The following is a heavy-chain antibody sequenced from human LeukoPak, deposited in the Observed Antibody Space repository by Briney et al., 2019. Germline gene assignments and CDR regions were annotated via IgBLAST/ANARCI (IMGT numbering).Heavy chain of an antibody. CDR3: ARGYSGSGRPLYFDY. CDR2: ISGSGGST. D-gene: IGHD3-10*01. J-gene: IGHJ4*02. V-gene: IGHV3-23*01. CDR1: GFTFRSYA. Sequence: SGGSLRLSCAASGFTFRSYALSWVRQAPGKGLEGVSAISGSGGSTYYADSVKGRFTISRDNSKNTLYLQMNSLRAEDTAVYYCARGYSGSGRPLYFDYWGQGTLVTVSS.